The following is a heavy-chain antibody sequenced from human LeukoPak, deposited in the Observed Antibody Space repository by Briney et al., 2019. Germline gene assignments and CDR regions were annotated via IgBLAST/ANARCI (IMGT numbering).Heavy chain of an antibody. D-gene: IGHD3-22*01. Sequence: SETLSLTCAVYGGSFTDYYWNWIRQPPGKGLEWIGEINHSGITNYNPSLKSRVTISVDTSRNQFSLKLSSVTAADTAVYYCARVTGYMIEDYFDYWGQGTLVTVSS. CDR2: INHSGIT. CDR1: GGSFTDYY. V-gene: IGHV4-34*01. CDR3: ARVTGYMIEDYFDY. J-gene: IGHJ4*02.